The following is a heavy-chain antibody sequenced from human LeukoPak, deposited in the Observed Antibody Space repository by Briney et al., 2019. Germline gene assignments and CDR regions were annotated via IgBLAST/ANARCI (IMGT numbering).Heavy chain of an antibody. Sequence: GGSLRLSCAASGFTFSSYSMNWVRQAPGKGLEWVSSISSSSSYIYYADSVKGRFTISRDNAKNSLYLQMNSLRAEDTAVYYCARGSINMVQGVIIFWGQGTLVTVSS. J-gene: IGHJ4*02. CDR3: ARGSINMVQGVIIF. CDR2: ISSSSSYI. D-gene: IGHD3-10*01. CDR1: GFTFSSYS. V-gene: IGHV3-21*01.